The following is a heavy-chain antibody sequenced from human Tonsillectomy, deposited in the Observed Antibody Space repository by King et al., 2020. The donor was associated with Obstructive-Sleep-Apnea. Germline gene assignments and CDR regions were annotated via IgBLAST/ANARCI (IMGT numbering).Heavy chain of an antibody. D-gene: IGHD1-26*01. CDR2: ISRSGGST. J-gene: IGHJ4*02. CDR1: GFTFSSYV. CDR3: ARDTWDC. Sequence: VQLVESGGGLVQPGGSLRLSCAASGFTFSSYVMGWVRQAPGKGLEWVSSISRSGGSTYYADSVKGRFTISRDNSKNTLYLQMNSLRAEDTAIYYCARDTWDCWGQGTLVTVSS. V-gene: IGHV3-23*04.